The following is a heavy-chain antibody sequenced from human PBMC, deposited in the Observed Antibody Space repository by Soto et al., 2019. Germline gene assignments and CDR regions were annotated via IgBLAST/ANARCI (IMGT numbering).Heavy chain of an antibody. Sequence: SETLSLTCAVYGGSFSGYYWSWIRQPPGKGLEWIGEINHSGSTNYNPSLKSRVTISVDTSKNQFSLKLSSVTAADTAVYYCARAEQTTDYGDLKIDYWGQGTLVTVSS. CDR3: ARAEQTTDYGDLKIDY. CDR1: GGSFSGYY. CDR2: INHSGST. D-gene: IGHD4-17*01. V-gene: IGHV4-34*01. J-gene: IGHJ4*02.